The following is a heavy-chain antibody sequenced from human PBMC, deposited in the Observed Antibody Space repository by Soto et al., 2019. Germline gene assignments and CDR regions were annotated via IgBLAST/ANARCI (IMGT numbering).Heavy chain of an antibody. J-gene: IGHJ5*02. CDR2: TYYRSKWYN. D-gene: IGHD6-13*01. V-gene: IGHV6-1*01. CDR3: ARVVGLAAAGTVAWFDP. Sequence: SQTLSLTCAISGDSGSSNSAAWNWIRQSPSRGLEWLGRTYYRSKWYNDYAVSVKSRITINPDTSKNQFSLQLNSVTPEDTAVYYCARVVGLAAAGTVAWFDPWGQGTLVTVSS. CDR1: GDSGSSNSAA.